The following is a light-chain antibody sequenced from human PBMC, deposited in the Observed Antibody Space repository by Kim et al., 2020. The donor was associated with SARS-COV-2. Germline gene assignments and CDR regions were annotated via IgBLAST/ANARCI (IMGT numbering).Light chain of an antibody. J-gene: IGLJ2*01. CDR1: SSDIGGYNY. Sequence: GQSVTIFCTGTSSDIGGYNYVSWYQHHPGKAPKLMIYEVNERPSGVPDRFSGSKSGNTASLTISGLQDEDEADYYCCSYAGSFSALFGGGTQLTVL. V-gene: IGLV2-11*01. CDR3: CSYAGSFSAL. CDR2: EVN.